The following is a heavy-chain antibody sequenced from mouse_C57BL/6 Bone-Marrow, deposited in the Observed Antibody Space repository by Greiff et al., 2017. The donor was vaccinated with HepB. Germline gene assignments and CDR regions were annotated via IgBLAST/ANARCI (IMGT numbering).Heavy chain of an antibody. CDR3: AREGTTVVATNFDY. CDR2: INPSIGGT. J-gene: IGHJ2*01. Sequence: QVQLQQPGSELVKPGASVLLSCKSSGYTFSCYCMPWVSLRPGQGLEWIGNINPSIGGTNYNEKFKSKATLTVDKSSSTAYMQLSSLTSEDSAVYYCAREGTTVVATNFDYWGQGTTLTVSS. V-gene: IGHV1-53*01. CDR1: GYTFSCYC. D-gene: IGHD1-1*01.